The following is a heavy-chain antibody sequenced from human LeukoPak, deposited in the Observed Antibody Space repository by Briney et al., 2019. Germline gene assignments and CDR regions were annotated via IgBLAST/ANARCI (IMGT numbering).Heavy chain of an antibody. J-gene: IGHJ3*02. CDR1: GYTFTSYG. CDR2: INPSSGGT. D-gene: IGHD6-13*01. V-gene: IGHV1-46*01. Sequence: ASVKVSCKASGYTFTSYGISWVRPAPGQGLEWMGIINPSSGGTSYAQRFQDRFTMTRDTSTSTLYMELSSLRSEDTAVYYCARPAAARTDDTFDIWGQGTMVTVSS. CDR3: ARPAAARTDDTFDI.